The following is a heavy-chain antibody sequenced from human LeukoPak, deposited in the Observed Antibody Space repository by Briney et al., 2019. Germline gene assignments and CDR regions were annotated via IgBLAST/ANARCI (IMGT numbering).Heavy chain of an antibody. CDR2: IYYSGST. Sequence: SETLSLTCTVSGGSISSYYWSWIRQPPGKGLEWIGYIYYSGSTNYNPSLKSRVTISVDTSKNQFSLKLSSVTAADTAVYYCARDGPEGSGYWGQGTLVTVSS. CDR3: ARDGPEGSGY. CDR1: GGSISSYY. J-gene: IGHJ4*02. V-gene: IGHV4-59*01. D-gene: IGHD1-14*01.